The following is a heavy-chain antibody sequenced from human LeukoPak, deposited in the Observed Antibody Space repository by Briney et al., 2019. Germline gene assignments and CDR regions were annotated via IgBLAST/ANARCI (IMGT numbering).Heavy chain of an antibody. CDR1: GITVSSSY. Sequence: GGSLRLSCAASGITVSSSYMSWVRQAPGKGLEWVSVIYSAGGTYYADSVKGRFTISRDNAKNSLYLQMNSLRAEDTAVYYCARETYYYDSSGYYFDYWGQGTLVTVSS. D-gene: IGHD3-22*01. CDR2: IYSAGGT. CDR3: ARETYYYDSSGYYFDY. J-gene: IGHJ4*02. V-gene: IGHV3-53*01.